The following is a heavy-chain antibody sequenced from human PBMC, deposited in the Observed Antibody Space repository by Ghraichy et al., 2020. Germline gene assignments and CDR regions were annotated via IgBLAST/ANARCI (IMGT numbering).Heavy chain of an antibody. CDR2: INHSGST. V-gene: IGHV4-34*01. J-gene: IGHJ4*02. CDR3: ARTTTYYYDSSGYYLGPPVYYFDY. D-gene: IGHD3-22*01. Sequence: SETLSLTCAVYGGSFSGYYWSWIRQPPGKGLEWIGEINHSGSTNYNPSLKSRVTISVDTSKNQFSLKLSSVTAADTAVYYCARTTTYYYDSSGYYLGPPVYYFDYWGQGTLVTVSS. CDR1: GGSFSGYY.